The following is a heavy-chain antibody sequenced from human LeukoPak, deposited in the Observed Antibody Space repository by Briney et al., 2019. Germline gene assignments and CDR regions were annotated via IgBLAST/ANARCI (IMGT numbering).Heavy chain of an antibody. CDR1: GFTFSSYT. D-gene: IGHD2-8*01. J-gene: IGHJ4*02. Sequence: GGSLRLSCAASGFTFSSYTMNWVRQAPGKGLERVSLISGSGGSTHYADSVKGRLTLSSDNSKNTLYLQMNSLRAGDTAVYYCEKDSGYCTNGVCYSFDYWGQGTLVTVS. V-gene: IGHV3-23*01. CDR2: ISGSGGST. CDR3: EKDSGYCTNGVCYSFDY.